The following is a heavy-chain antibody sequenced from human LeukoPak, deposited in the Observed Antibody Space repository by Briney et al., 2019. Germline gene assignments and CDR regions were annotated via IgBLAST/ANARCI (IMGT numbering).Heavy chain of an antibody. D-gene: IGHD2-2*01. V-gene: IGHV3-30*18. Sequence: GRSLRLSCAASGFTFSSYGMHWVRQAPGKGLEWVAVISYDGSNKYYADSVKGRFTITRDNSKNTLYLQMNSLRAEDTAVYYCAKDPTIGVLPSDWGQGTLVTVSS. CDR1: GFTFSSYG. CDR2: ISYDGSNK. J-gene: IGHJ4*02. CDR3: AKDPTIGVLPSD.